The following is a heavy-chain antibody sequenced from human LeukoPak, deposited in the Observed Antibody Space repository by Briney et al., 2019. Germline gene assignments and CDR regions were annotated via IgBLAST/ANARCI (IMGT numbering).Heavy chain of an antibody. D-gene: IGHD4-11*01. CDR1: GFTFNHYG. Sequence: GGSLRLSCAATGFTFNHYGMHWVRQAPGKGLEWVADIWSDGTNKYYGDSVKGRFTISRVDSENTIYLQMNSLRPEDTGVYYCAKDAQRGFDYSNSLEKWGQGTPVTVST. J-gene: IGHJ4*02. V-gene: IGHV3-33*06. CDR2: IWSDGTNK. CDR3: AKDAQRGFDYSNSLEK.